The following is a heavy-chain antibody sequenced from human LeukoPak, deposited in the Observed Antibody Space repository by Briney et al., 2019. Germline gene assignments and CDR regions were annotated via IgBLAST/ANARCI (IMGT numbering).Heavy chain of an antibody. J-gene: IGHJ4*02. CDR3: ARGTADAAMVNNY. CDR1: GYTFTSYD. Sequence: GASVKVSCKXSGYTFTSYDINWVRQATGQGLEWMGLMNPNSGNTGYAQKFQGRVTMTRNTSISTAYMELSSLRSEDTAVYYCARGTADAAMVNNYWGQGTLVTVSS. D-gene: IGHD5-18*01. V-gene: IGHV1-8*01. CDR2: MNPNSGNT.